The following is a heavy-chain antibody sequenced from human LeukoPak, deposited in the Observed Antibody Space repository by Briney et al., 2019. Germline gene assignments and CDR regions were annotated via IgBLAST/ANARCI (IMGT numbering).Heavy chain of an antibody. CDR1: GGSVSSSYY. V-gene: IGHV4-61*01. CDR3: ARDRGHSMFYYMDV. Sequence: SETLSLTCTVSGGSVSSSYYWGWIRQPPGKGLEWIGYIYYSGSTNYNPSLKSRVTMSVDTSKNQFSLKLSSVTAADTAVYYCARDRGHSMFYYMDVWGKGTTVTVSS. CDR2: IYYSGST. J-gene: IGHJ6*03. D-gene: IGHD2/OR15-2a*01.